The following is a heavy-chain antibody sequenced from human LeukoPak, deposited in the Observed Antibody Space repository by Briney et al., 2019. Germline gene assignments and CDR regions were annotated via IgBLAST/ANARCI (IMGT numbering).Heavy chain of an antibody. D-gene: IGHD3-10*01. CDR1: GGSISSYY. J-gene: IGHJ4*02. V-gene: IGHV4-59*01. Sequence: SETLSLTCTVSGGSISSYYWSWIRQPPGKGLEWIGYIYYSGSTNYNPSLKSRATISVDTSKNQFSLKLSSVTAADTAVYYCARDKYYGSGSVDWGQGTLVTVSS. CDR2: IYYSGST. CDR3: ARDKYYGSGSVD.